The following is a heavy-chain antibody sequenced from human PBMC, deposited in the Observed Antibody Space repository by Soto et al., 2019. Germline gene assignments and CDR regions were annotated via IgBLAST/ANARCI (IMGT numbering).Heavy chain of an antibody. CDR1: GGSISSGGYY. CDR2: IYYSGST. Sequence: SETLSLTCTVSGGSISSGGYYWSWIRQHPGKGLEWIGYIYYSGSTYYNPSLKSRVTISVDTSKNQFSLKLSSVTAADTAVYYCARDYDFGLNWFGPWGQGTLVTVSS. J-gene: IGHJ5*02. CDR3: ARDYDFGLNWFGP. D-gene: IGHD3-3*01. V-gene: IGHV4-31*03.